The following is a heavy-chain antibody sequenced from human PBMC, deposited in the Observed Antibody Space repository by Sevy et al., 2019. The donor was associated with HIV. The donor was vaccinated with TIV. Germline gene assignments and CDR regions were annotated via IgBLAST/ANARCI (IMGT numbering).Heavy chain of an antibody. V-gene: IGHV3-23*01. CDR1: GFTFSSYA. CDR2: ISGSGGST. D-gene: IGHD5-18*01. CDR3: AKRERVQLWLWGPLDY. J-gene: IGHJ4*02. Sequence: GGSLRLSCAASGFTFSSYAMSWVRQAPGKGLEWVSAISGSGGSTYYADSVKGRFTISRDNSKNTLYLQMNSLRAEDTAVYYCAKRERVQLWLWGPLDYWGQGTLVTVSS.